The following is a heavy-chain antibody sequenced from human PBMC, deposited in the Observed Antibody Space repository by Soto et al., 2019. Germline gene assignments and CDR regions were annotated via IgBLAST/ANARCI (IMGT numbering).Heavy chain of an antibody. Sequence: VKVSCKVSGYTLTELSMHWVRQAPGKGLEWVGGFDPEDGETIYAQKFQGRVTMTEDTSTDTAYMELSSLRSGDTAVYYCATDAGKTYYDSSGYYYASFDYWGQGTLVTVSS. CDR3: ATDAGKTYYDSSGYYYASFDY. V-gene: IGHV1-24*01. CDR1: GYTLTELS. D-gene: IGHD3-22*01. J-gene: IGHJ4*02. CDR2: FDPEDGET.